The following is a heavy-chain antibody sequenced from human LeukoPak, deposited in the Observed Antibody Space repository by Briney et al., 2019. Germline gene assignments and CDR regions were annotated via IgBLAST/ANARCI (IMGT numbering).Heavy chain of an antibody. CDR1: GYTFTSYA. CDR3: ARGHQTRDSSGYYSFPLYYFDY. D-gene: IGHD3-22*01. Sequence: ASVKVSCKASGYTFTSYAMHWVRQAPGQRLEWMGWINGGNGNTKYSQKFQGRVTITADESTSTAYMELSSPRSEDTAVYYCARGHQTRDSSGYYSFPLYYFDYWGQGTLVTVSS. CDR2: INGGNGNT. V-gene: IGHV1-3*01. J-gene: IGHJ4*02.